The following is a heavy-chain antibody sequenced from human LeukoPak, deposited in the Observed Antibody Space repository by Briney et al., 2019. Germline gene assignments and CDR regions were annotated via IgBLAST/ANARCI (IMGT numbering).Heavy chain of an antibody. Sequence: KPSETLSLTCAVHGGAFRGYYWSWIRQPPGKGLEWIGGINHSGGTSYNPSLKSRVTISVDTSKNQFSLKLSSVTAADTAVYYCARGPRYYDFWSGYQNWFDPWGQGTLVTVSS. V-gene: IGHV4-34*01. J-gene: IGHJ5*02. CDR2: INHSGGT. CDR3: ARGPRYYDFWSGYQNWFDP. D-gene: IGHD3-3*01. CDR1: GGAFRGYY.